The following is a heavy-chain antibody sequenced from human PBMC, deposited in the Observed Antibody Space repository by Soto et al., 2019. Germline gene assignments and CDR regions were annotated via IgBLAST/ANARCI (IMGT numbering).Heavy chain of an antibody. V-gene: IGHV4-38-2*01. Sequence: SETLSLTCAVSGYSITNGYYWGWIRQPPGKGLVWIGSIYHSGNTYYNPSLKSRVTLSIDTSKNQFSLKLRSVTAADTAMYYCARVKLAGRGSFHDWGQGTLVTVSS. CDR1: GYSITNGYY. CDR3: ARVKLAGRGSFHD. J-gene: IGHJ4*02. D-gene: IGHD3-3*02. CDR2: IYHSGNT.